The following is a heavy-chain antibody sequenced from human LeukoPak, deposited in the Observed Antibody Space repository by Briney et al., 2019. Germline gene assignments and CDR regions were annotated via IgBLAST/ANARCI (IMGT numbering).Heavy chain of an antibody. CDR3: ARVTGYCSSTSCSYAFDI. V-gene: IGHV3-21*01. J-gene: IGHJ3*02. CDR2: ISSSSSYI. D-gene: IGHD2-2*03. Sequence: GGSPRLSCAASGFTFSSYSMNWVRQAPGKGLEWVSSISSSSSYIYYADSVKGRFTISRDNAKNSLYLQMNSLRAEDTAVYYCARVTGYCSSTSCSYAFDIWGQGTMVTVSS. CDR1: GFTFSSYS.